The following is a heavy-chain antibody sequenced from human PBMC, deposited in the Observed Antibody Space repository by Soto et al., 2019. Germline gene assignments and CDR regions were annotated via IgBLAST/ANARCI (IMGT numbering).Heavy chain of an antibody. J-gene: IGHJ3*02. V-gene: IGHV3-66*01. Sequence: PGGSLRLSCAASGFTVSSNYMSWVRQAPGKGLEWVSVIYSGGSTYYADSVKGRFTISRDNSKNTLYLQMNSLRAEDTAVYYCAGAVTIFETDAFDIWGQGTMVTVSS. CDR1: GFTVSSNY. CDR2: IYSGGST. CDR3: AGAVTIFETDAFDI. D-gene: IGHD3-3*01.